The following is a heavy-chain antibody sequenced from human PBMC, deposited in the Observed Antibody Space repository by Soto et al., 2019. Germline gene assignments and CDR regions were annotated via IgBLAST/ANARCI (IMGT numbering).Heavy chain of an antibody. J-gene: IGHJ6*04. V-gene: IGHV3-43*01. D-gene: IGHD2-2*01. CDR3: AKDIRHQLLDRERYYYYSGMDV. CDR2: ISWDGGST. CDR1: GFTIDDYA. Sequence: PGGSLRLSCAASGFTIDDYAMHWVRQAPGKGLEWVSLISWDGGSTYYADSVKGRFTISRDNSKNSLYLQMNSLRTEDTALYYCAKDIRHQLLDRERYYYYSGMDVWGKGTTVTVSS.